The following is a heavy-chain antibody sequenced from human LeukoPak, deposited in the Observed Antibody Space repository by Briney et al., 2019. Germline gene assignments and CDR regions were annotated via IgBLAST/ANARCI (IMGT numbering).Heavy chain of an antibody. CDR2: ISSSTI. J-gene: IGHJ4*02. V-gene: IGHV3-48*01. Sequence: GGSLRLSCAASGFTFSSYSMNWVRQAPGKGLEWVSYISSSTIYYADSVKGRFTISRDNAKNSLYLQMNSLRAEDTAVYYCARDLEGTYYFDYWGQGTLVTVSS. CDR1: GFTFSSYS. CDR3: ARDLEGTYYFDY. D-gene: IGHD1-1*01.